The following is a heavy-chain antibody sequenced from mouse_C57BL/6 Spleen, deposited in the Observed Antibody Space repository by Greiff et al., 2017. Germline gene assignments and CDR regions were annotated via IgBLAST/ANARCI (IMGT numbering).Heavy chain of an antibody. Sequence: EVQLQQSGPELVKPGASVKISCKASGYSFTGYYMNWVKQSPEKSLEWIGEINPSTGGTTYNPQFKAQATLTVDKSSSTTYMQLKSLTSEDSAVYYCARSEIYYYGSSYEDWYFDVWGTGTTVTVAS. CDR1: GYSFTGYY. V-gene: IGHV1-42*01. CDR2: INPSTGGT. J-gene: IGHJ1*03. CDR3: ARSEIYYYGSSYEDWYFDV. D-gene: IGHD1-1*01.